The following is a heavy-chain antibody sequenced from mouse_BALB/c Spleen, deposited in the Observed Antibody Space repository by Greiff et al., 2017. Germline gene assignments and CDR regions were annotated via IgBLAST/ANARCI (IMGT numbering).Heavy chain of an antibody. J-gene: IGHJ4*01. Sequence: EVQGVESGGGLVQPGGSLKLSCAASGFTFSSYTMSWVRQTPEKRLEWVAYISNGGGSTYYPDTVKGRFTISRDNAKNTLYLQMSSLKSEDTAMYYCARPYYRYDGVGAMDYWGQGTSVTVSS. V-gene: IGHV5-12-2*01. CDR3: ARPYYRYDGVGAMDY. CDR1: GFTFSSYT. D-gene: IGHD2-14*01. CDR2: ISNGGGST.